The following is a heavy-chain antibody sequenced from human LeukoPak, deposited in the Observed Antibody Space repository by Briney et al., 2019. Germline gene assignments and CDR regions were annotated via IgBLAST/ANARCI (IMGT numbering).Heavy chain of an antibody. Sequence: GESLKISCKGSGYSFTSYWIGWVRQMPGKGLEWMGIIYPGDSDTRYSPSFQGQVTISADKSINTAYLQWSSLKASDTAMYYCARRRDVGRYSSSWYPSMDVWGQGTTVTVSS. CDR1: GYSFTSYW. CDR2: IYPGDSDT. J-gene: IGHJ6*02. CDR3: ARRRDVGRYSSSWYPSMDV. D-gene: IGHD6-13*01. V-gene: IGHV5-51*01.